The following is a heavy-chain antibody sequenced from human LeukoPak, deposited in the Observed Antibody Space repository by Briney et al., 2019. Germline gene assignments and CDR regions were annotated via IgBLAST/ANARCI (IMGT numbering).Heavy chain of an antibody. D-gene: IGHD3-10*01. V-gene: IGHV4-39*01. CDR3: ASSPGSNPSGFYYYYYYGMDV. Sequence: SETLSLTCTVSGGSISSSSYSWGWIRQPPGKGLEWIGSIYYSGSTYYNPSLKSRVTISVDTSKNQFSLKLSSVTAADTAVYYCASSPGSNPSGFYYYYYYGMDVWGQGTTVTVSS. CDR2: IYYSGST. J-gene: IGHJ6*02. CDR1: GGSISSSSYS.